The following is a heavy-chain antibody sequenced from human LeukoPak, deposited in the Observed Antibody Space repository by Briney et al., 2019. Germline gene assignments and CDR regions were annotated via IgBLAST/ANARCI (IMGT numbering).Heavy chain of an antibody. CDR1: GFTLSSYA. CDR3: ATEITYSSGWYYFDY. V-gene: IGHV3-30*04. D-gene: IGHD6-19*01. CDR2: ISYDGSNK. Sequence: GGSLRLSCAASGFTLSSYAMHWVRQAPGKGLEWVAVISYDGSNKYYADSVKGRFTISRDNSKNTLYLQMNSLRAEDTAVYYCATEITYSSGWYYFDYWGQGTLVTVSS. J-gene: IGHJ4*02.